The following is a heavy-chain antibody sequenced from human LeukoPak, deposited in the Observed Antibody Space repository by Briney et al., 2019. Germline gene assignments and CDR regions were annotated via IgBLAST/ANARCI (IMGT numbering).Heavy chain of an antibody. V-gene: IGHV3-30*02. Sequence: GGSLRLSCAASGFTFSTYGMHWVRQAPGKGLEWVAFIRYDGRNKYYADSVKGRFIISRDNAKSSLFLQMNSLRAEDTAVYYCVRDQGGAVSYWGQGTLVTVSS. CDR2: IRYDGRNK. J-gene: IGHJ4*02. D-gene: IGHD3-16*01. CDR3: VRDQGGAVSY. CDR1: GFTFSTYG.